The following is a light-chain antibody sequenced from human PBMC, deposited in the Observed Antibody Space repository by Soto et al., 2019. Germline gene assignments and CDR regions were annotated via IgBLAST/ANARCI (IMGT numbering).Light chain of an antibody. CDR2: GAS. J-gene: IGKJ1*01. Sequence: DIVMTQSPDSLAVSLGARATLSCRASQSVSSYLAWYQQKPGQAPRLLIYGASTRATGIPARFSGSGSGTEFTLTISSLQSEDFAVYYCQQFNNWPRTFGQGTKVDIK. CDR1: QSVSSY. V-gene: IGKV3-15*01. CDR3: QQFNNWPRT.